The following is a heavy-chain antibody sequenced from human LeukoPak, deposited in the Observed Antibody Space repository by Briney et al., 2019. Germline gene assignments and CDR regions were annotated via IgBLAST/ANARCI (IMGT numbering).Heavy chain of an antibody. J-gene: IGHJ4*02. CDR2: IYYSGST. Sequence: SETLSLTCTVSGGSISSYYWSWIRQPPGKGLEWIGYIYYSGSTNYNPSLKSRVTISVDTSKNQFSLKLSSVTAADTAVYYCAIGSEQQLYYFDYWGQGTLVTVSS. CDR3: AIGSEQQLYYFDY. V-gene: IGHV4-59*01. CDR1: GGSISSYY. D-gene: IGHD6-13*01.